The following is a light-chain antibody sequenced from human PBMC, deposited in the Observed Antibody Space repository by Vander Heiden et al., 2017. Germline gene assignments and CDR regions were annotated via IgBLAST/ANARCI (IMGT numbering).Light chain of an antibody. V-gene: IGKV3-20*01. CDR2: GAS. Sequence: EIVLTQSPGTLSLSPGERATLSCRASQSVSSNYLAWYQQKPGQAPRLLIYGASTRAAGIPDRFSGSGSGTDFTLTISRLEPEDFAVYYCQHYDNSPPRYTFGQGTKLEIK. CDR1: QSVSSNY. CDR3: QHYDNSPPRYT. J-gene: IGKJ2*01.